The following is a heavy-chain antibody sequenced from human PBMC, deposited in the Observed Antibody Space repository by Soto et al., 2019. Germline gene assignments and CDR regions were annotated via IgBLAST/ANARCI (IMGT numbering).Heavy chain of an antibody. V-gene: IGHV3-9*01. J-gene: IGHJ2*01. CDR2: ISWNSGSI. CDR3: AKDIGLFFAWAGKNRDLLSFPTRRSPDL. D-gene: IGHD2-15*01. Sequence: EWVSGISWNSGSIGYADSVKGRFTIYRDNAKNSLYLQMNGLRAEDTALYYCAKDIGLFFAWAGKNRDLLSFPTRRSPDL.